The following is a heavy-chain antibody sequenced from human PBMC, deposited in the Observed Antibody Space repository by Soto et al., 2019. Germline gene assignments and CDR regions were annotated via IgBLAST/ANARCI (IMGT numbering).Heavy chain of an antibody. D-gene: IGHD2-2*01. CDR2: MYHSGST. J-gene: IGHJ4*02. CDR3: ARVPDY. Sequence: SETLSLTCAVSGGSISSGGYSWSWIRQPPGKGLEWIGYMYHSGSTYYNPSLKSRVTISIDRSKNQFSLKLSSVTAADTAVYYRARVPDYWGQGIPVTVSS. V-gene: IGHV4-30-2*01. CDR1: GGSISSGGYS.